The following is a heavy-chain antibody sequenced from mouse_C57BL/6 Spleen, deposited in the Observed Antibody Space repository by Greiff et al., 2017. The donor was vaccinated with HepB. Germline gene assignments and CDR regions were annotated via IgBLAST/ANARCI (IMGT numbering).Heavy chain of an antibody. CDR2: IDPEDGET. J-gene: IGHJ1*03. Sequence: EVQLQQSGAELVKPGASVKLSCTASGFNIKDYYMHWVKQRTEQGLEWIGRIDPEDGETKYAPNFQGKATITADTSSNTAYLQLTRLQSEDTAVYYCARDIIYYYGSSESYWYFDVWGTGTTVTVSS. V-gene: IGHV14-2*01. CDR1: GFNIKDYY. CDR3: ARDIIYYYGSSESYWYFDV. D-gene: IGHD1-1*01.